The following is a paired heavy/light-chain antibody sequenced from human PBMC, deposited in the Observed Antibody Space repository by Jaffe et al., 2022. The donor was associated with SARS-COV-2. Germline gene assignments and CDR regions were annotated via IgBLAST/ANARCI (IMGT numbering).Heavy chain of an antibody. D-gene: IGHD2-2*01. CDR3: AREAAASHDAFDI. V-gene: IGHV1-2*05. CDR2: INPDSGGT. CDR1: GYTFTGYY. J-gene: IGHJ3*02. Sequence: QVQLVQSGAEVKKPGASVKVSCKASGYTFTGYYIHWVRQAPGQGLEWMGRINPDSGGTNYAQKFQGRVTMTRDTSISTAYMELNRLTSDDTVVYYCAREAAASHDAFDIWGQGTVVTVSS.
Light chain of an antibody. V-gene: IGKV3-15*01. CDR3: QQYNNWPRT. CDR1: QSVSSN. J-gene: IGKJ1*01. Sequence: EIVMTQSPATLSVSPGERATLSCRASQSVSSNLVWYQQKPGQAPRLLIYGASTRATGIPARFSGSGSGTEFTLTISSLQSEDFAVYYCQQYNNWPRTFGQGTKVEIK. CDR2: GAS.